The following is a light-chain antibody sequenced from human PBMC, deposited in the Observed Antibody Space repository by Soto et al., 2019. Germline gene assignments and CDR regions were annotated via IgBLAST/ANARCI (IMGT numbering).Light chain of an antibody. J-gene: IGKJ4*01. CDR2: GAS. V-gene: IGKV1-17*01. Sequence: DIQMTQSPSSLSASVGDRVTITCRASQGIRSDLGWYQQQPGKAPKRLIYGASSLRSGVPSRFSGSGSGTEFTLTISSLQPEDSATYYCLQHNNYPLTFGGGTKVEI. CDR1: QGIRSD. CDR3: LQHNNYPLT.